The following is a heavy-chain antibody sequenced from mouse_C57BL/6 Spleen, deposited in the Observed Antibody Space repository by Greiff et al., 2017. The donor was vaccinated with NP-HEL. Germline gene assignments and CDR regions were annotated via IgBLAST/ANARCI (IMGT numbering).Heavy chain of an antibody. CDR3: ARRKAYDYDEYYAMDY. D-gene: IGHD2-4*01. J-gene: IGHJ4*01. Sequence: EVKLMESGPGLVKPSQSLSLTCSVTGYSITSGYYWNWIRQFPGNKLEWMGYISYDGSNNYNPSLKNRISITRDTSKNQFFLKLNSVTTEDTATYYCARRKAYDYDEYYAMDYWGQGTSVTVSS. CDR1: GYSITSGYY. V-gene: IGHV3-6*01. CDR2: ISYDGSN.